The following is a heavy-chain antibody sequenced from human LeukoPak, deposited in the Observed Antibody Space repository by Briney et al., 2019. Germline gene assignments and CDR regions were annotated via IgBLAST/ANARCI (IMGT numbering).Heavy chain of an antibody. CDR3: AREGGTVVIGRFDY. V-gene: IGHV3-30*02. Sequence: GGSLRLSCAASGIDFRASGMHWVRQAPGMGLEWVTFIQTDGRDKYYAASVAGRFTISRDNSKNTVYLNMNNLRLDDTALYYCAREGGTVVIGRFDYWGQGTLVTVSS. CDR2: IQTDGRDK. CDR1: GIDFRASG. J-gene: IGHJ4*02. D-gene: IGHD2-2*01.